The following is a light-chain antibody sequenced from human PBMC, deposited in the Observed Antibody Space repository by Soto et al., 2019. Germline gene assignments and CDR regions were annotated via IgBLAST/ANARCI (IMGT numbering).Light chain of an antibody. V-gene: IGLV2-23*01. CDR3: CSYACSSTWV. CDR2: EGS. Sequence: QSALTQPASVSGSPGQSITISCTGTSSDVGSYNLVSWYQQHPGKAPKLMIYEGSKRPSGVSNRFSGSKSGNTASLTSSGLQAEDEADYYCCSYACSSTWVFGGGTKLTVL. CDR1: SSDVGSYNL. J-gene: IGLJ3*02.